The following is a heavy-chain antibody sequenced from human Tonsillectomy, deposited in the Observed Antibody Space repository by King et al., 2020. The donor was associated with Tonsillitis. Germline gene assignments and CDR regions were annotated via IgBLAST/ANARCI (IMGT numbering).Heavy chain of an antibody. CDR2: IYYSRST. CDR3: ARRGSRDWFDP. D-gene: IGHD3-10*01. CDR1: GGSISSSSYY. J-gene: IGHJ5*02. Sequence: VQLQESGPGLVKPSETLSLTCTVSGGSISSSSYYWGWIRQPPGKGLEWIGSIYYSRSTYYNPSLKSRVTISLDTSKNQFSLKLSSVTAADTAVYYCARRGSRDWFDPWGQGTLVTVSS. V-gene: IGHV4-39*07.